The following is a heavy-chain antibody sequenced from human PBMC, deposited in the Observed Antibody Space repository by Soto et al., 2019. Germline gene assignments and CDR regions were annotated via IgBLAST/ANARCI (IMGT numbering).Heavy chain of an antibody. V-gene: IGHV3-7*03. CDR3: ARDDGYKSIDY. J-gene: IGHJ4*02. CDR1: GFTFSSYW. D-gene: IGHD5-18*01. Sequence: GGSLRLSCAASGFTFSSYWMSWVRQTPGKGLEWVTNTKPDGSETYYLDSLKGRFTISRDNAKNSLYLQMNSLRGDDTAVYYCARDDGYKSIDYWGQGXLVTVSS. CDR2: TKPDGSET.